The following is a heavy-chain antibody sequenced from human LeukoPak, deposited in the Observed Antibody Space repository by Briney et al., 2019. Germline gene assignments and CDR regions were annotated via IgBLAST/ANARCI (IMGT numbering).Heavy chain of an antibody. CDR1: GSTFRTYS. Sequence: PGGSLRLSCAASGSTFRTYSMNWVRQAPGKGLEWVSSISSSSSSIYYADSVKGRFTISRDNAKNSLYLQMNSLRAEDTAVYFCARGGGLDVWGQGATVTVSS. CDR2: ISSSSSSI. D-gene: IGHD3-16*01. V-gene: IGHV3-21*01. CDR3: ARGGGLDV. J-gene: IGHJ6*02.